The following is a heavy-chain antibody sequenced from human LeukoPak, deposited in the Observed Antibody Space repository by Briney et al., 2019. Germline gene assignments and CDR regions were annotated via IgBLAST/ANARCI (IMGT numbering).Heavy chain of an antibody. CDR2: IYPGDSDT. Sequence: GESLKISCKGSGYSFTSYWIGWVRQMPGKGLEWMGIIYPGDSDTRYSPSFQGQVTISADKSISTAYLQWSSLKASDTAMYYCAVGKYCSSTSCYWPDYYYYMDVWGKGTTVTVSS. CDR1: GYSFTSYW. J-gene: IGHJ6*03. CDR3: AVGKYCSSTSCYWPDYYYYMDV. V-gene: IGHV5-51*01. D-gene: IGHD2-2*01.